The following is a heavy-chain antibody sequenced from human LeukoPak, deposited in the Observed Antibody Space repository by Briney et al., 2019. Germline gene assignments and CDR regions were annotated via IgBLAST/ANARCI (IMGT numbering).Heavy chain of an antibody. CDR1: GFPFSRYW. CDR3: ARLAAGSDYFDY. Sequence: GGSLRLSCAASGFPFSRYWMSWVRQAPGKGLEWVANIKPDGSEKHYVDSVKGRFTFSRDDAKNSLYLQMNGLRAEDMAVYYCARLAAGSDYFDYWGQGTLVTVSS. CDR2: IKPDGSEK. J-gene: IGHJ4*02. V-gene: IGHV3-7*04. D-gene: IGHD6-13*01.